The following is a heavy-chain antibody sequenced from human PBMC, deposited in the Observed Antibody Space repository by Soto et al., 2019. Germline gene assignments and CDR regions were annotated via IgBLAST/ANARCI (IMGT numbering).Heavy chain of an antibody. CDR3: ATSTSSSLSSRYFHH. J-gene: IGHJ1*01. CDR2: IYYSGNT. Sequence: PSETLSLTCTVSGRSVNSGDYSWSWILQPPGKGLESFGFIYYSGNTCYNPSLKSRVTIPVHTSKNQLSQKLRSVTAADRAEYYCATSTSSSLSSRYFHHWGQDTLVTDSS. V-gene: IGHV4-30-4*08. D-gene: IGHD6-13*01. CDR1: GRSVNSGDYS.